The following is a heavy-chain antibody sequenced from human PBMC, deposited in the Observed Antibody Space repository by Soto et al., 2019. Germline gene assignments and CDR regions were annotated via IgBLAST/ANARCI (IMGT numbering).Heavy chain of an antibody. V-gene: IGHV3-64*01. CDR3: ARSGDSYYFVY. D-gene: IGHD3-10*01. J-gene: IGHJ4*02. CDR2: ISSNGGST. Sequence: EVQLVESGGGLVQPGGSLRLSCAASGFTFSSYAMHWVRQAPGKGLEYVSAISSNGGSTYYANSVKGRFTISRDNSKNTLYLQMGSLRAEDMAVYYCARSGDSYYFVYWGQGTLVTVSS. CDR1: GFTFSSYA.